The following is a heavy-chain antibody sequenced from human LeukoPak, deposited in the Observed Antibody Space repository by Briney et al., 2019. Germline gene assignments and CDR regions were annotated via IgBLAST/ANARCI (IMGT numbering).Heavy chain of an antibody. Sequence: GGSLRLSCAASGFTFSSYSMNWVRQAPGKGLEWVSSISSSSYMYYADSVKGRFTISRDNAKNSLYLQMNSLRAEDTAVYYCARDGLVWFGELYYSDYWGQGTLVTVSS. J-gene: IGHJ4*02. CDR1: GFTFSSYS. CDR3: ARDGLVWFGELYYSDY. V-gene: IGHV3-21*01. D-gene: IGHD3-10*01. CDR2: ISSSSYM.